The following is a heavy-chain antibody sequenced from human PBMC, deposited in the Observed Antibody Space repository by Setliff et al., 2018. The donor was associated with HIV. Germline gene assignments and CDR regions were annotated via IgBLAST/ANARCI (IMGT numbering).Heavy chain of an antibody. CDR1: GGSISSSSYY. D-gene: IGHD6-13*01. J-gene: IGHJ6*03. CDR2: IYYTGTT. V-gene: IGHV4-39*01. CDR3: ARHSDSSSWPPGGYYHYMDV. Sequence: SETLSLTCTVSGGSISSSSYYWGWIRQPPGKGLELIGSIYYTGTTYYHPSLASRVTLSVDMSRNQFSLRLTYVTAADTGVYYCARHSDSSSWPPGGYYHYMDVWGKGTTVTVSS.